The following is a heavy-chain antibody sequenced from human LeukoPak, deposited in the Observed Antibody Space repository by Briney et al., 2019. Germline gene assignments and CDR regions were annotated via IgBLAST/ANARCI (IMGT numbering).Heavy chain of an antibody. CDR1: VYTVTIYC. CDR3: ARDQYDYDSSGAGGFEC. D-gene: IGHD3-22*01. J-gene: IGHJ4*02. V-gene: IGHV1-46*01. Sequence: GASVTVSFNASVYTVTIYCMHWLRQAPRQPLEWRGMSNPSGGSTSYAQKFQGRVTMTRDTSTSTVYMELSSLTSADTAVYYCARDQYDYDSSGAGGFECWGKGTLVTV. CDR2: SNPSGGST.